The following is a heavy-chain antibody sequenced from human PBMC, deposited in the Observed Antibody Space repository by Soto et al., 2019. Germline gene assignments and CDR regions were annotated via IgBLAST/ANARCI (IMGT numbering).Heavy chain of an antibody. V-gene: IGHV3-30*18. Sequence: PGGSLRLSCAASGFTFSSYGMHWVRQAPGKGLEWVAVISYDGSNKYYADSVKGRFTISRDNSKNTLYLQMNSLRAEDTAVYYCAKDATSSYYYDSSGPKTAFDYWGQGTLVTV. J-gene: IGHJ4*02. CDR3: AKDATSSYYYDSSGPKTAFDY. CDR1: GFTFSSYG. D-gene: IGHD3-22*01. CDR2: ISYDGSNK.